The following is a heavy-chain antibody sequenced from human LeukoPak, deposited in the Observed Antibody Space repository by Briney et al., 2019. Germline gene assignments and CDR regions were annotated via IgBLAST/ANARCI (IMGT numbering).Heavy chain of an antibody. J-gene: IGHJ2*01. V-gene: IGHV4-59*01. CDR1: GGSISDNY. D-gene: IGHD4-23*01. CDR2: VYYSRTT. CDR3: ERLHDAGGNNFDL. Sequence: SETLSLTCTVSGGSISDNYWTWIRQPPGKGLEWIGYVYYSRTTNSDPSFKSRVIISVATSKTQFSLKVSSVTAAATAVYYSERLHDAGGNNFDLWGRGTLVTVSS.